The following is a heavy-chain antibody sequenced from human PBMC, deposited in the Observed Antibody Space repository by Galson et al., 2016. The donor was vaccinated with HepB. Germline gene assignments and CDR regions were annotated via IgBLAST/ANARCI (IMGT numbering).Heavy chain of an antibody. CDR2: IYYSGST. Sequence: SETLSLTCTVSGGSISSYSWSWIRQPPGKGLEWIGYIYYSGSTNYNPSLKSRVTISEDTSKNQFSLKLSSVTAADTAVYYCARGTYDFWSGYYSAALDYWGQGTLVTVSS. V-gene: IGHV4-59*01. J-gene: IGHJ4*02. D-gene: IGHD3-3*01. CDR3: ARGTYDFWSGYYSAALDY. CDR1: GGSISSYS.